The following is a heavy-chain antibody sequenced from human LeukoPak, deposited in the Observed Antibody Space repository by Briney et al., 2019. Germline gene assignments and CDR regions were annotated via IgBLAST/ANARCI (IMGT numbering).Heavy chain of an antibody. J-gene: IGHJ6*02. CDR1: GGSISSYY. Sequence: SETLSLTCTVSGGSISSYYWSWIRQPPGKGLEWIGYIYYSGSTNYNPSLKSRVTISVDTSKNQFSLKLSSVTAADTAVYYCARFLLFGMDVWGQGTTVTVSS. V-gene: IGHV4-59*08. CDR3: ARFLLFGMDV. CDR2: IYYSGST. D-gene: IGHD3-10*01.